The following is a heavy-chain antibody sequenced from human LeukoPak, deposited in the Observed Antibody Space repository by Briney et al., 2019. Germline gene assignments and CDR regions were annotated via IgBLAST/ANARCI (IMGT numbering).Heavy chain of an antibody. V-gene: IGHV1-8*01. D-gene: IGHD6-19*01. J-gene: IGHJ6*02. CDR2: MNPNSGNT. Sequence: GASVKVSCKASGYTFTSYDINWVRQATGQVLEWMGWMNPNSGNTGYAQKFQGRVTMTRNTSISTAYMELSSLRSEDTAVYYCARLGRAGSHYYYGMDVWGQGTTVTVSS. CDR1: GYTFTSYD. CDR3: ARLGRAGSHYYYGMDV.